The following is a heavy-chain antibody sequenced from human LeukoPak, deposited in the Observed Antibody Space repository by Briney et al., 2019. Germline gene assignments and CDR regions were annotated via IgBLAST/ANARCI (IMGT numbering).Heavy chain of an antibody. V-gene: IGHV3-74*01. CDR2: INSDGSST. CDR3: AKGDFYGSGRDYYYYMDV. D-gene: IGHD3-10*01. Sequence: GGSLRLSCAASGFTFSSYWMHWVRQAPGKGLVWVSRINSDGSSTSYADSVKGRFTISRDNSKNTLYLQMNSLRAEDTAVYNCAKGDFYGSGRDYYYYMDVWGKGTTVTISS. J-gene: IGHJ6*03. CDR1: GFTFSSYW.